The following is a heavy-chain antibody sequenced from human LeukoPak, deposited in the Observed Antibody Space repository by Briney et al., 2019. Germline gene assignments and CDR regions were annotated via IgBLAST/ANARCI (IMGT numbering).Heavy chain of an antibody. Sequence: GGSLRLSCAASGFTFSSYSMNWVRQAPGKGLEWVSSISSSSSYIYYADSVKGRFTISRDNAKNSLYLQMNSLRAEDTAVYYCARVNTEATGAFDSWGQGTLVTVSS. CDR1: GFTFSSYS. V-gene: IGHV3-21*01. CDR3: ARVNTEATGAFDS. J-gene: IGHJ4*02. D-gene: IGHD1-26*01. CDR2: ISSSSSYI.